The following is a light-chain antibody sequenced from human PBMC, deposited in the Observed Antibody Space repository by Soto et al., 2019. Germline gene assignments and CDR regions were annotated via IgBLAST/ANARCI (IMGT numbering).Light chain of an antibody. Sequence: EIVMTQSPVTLSLSPGQRATLSFRASQSVSKYLAWYQHKPGQAPRLLIYDASKRATGTPARFSGSGSGTDFTLTISSLESEDSAVYYCQQRSNWLTFGGGTKVEIK. CDR3: QQRSNWLT. CDR2: DAS. V-gene: IGKV3-11*01. CDR1: QSVSKY. J-gene: IGKJ4*01.